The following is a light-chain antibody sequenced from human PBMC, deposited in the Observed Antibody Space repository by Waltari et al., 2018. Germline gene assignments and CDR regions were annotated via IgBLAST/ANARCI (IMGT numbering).Light chain of an antibody. CDR2: WAS. J-gene: IGKJ2*01. CDR1: QSVLYSPNNKNY. V-gene: IGKV4-1*01. CDR3: QQYYSPPYT. Sequence: DIVMTQSPDYLAVSLGERATINCKSSQSVLYSPNNKNYLAWYQQKPGQPHNLLIYWASTRESGVPDRFSGSGSGTDFTLTISGLQAEDVAVYYCQQYYSPPYTFGQGTKLEIK.